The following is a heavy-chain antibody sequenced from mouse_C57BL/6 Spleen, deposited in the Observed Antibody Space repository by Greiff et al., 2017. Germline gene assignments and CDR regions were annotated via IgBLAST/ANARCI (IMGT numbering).Heavy chain of an antibody. J-gene: IGHJ3*01. CDR1: GFTFSSYG. D-gene: IGHD2-12*01. CDR2: ISSGGSYA. CDR3: ARKDDEDFAY. V-gene: IGHV5-6*01. Sequence: EVQLVESGGDLVKPGGSLKLSCAASGFTFSSYGMSWVRQTPDKRLEWVATISSGGSYAYYPDSVKGRFPISRDNAKNTLYLKMSSLKSEDTAMYDCARKDDEDFAYWGQGTLVTVSA.